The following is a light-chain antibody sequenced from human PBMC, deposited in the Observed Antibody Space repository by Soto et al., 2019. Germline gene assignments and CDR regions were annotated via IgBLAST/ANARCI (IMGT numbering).Light chain of an antibody. Sequence: EIALTQCPGTLSLSPGERATLSCKASQSVSSSYLAWYQQKPGQAPRLLSYGASSRATGIPDRFSGSGSGTDFTLTISRLEPEDFAVYYCQQYGSSPPWTFGQGTKVDIK. CDR1: QSVSSSY. J-gene: IGKJ1*01. CDR2: GAS. CDR3: QQYGSSPPWT. V-gene: IGKV3-20*01.